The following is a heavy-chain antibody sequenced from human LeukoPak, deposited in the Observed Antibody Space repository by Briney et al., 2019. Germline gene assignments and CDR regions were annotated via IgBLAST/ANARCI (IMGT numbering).Heavy chain of an antibody. Sequence: GGSLRLSCAASGFSFTTCWMGWVRQAPGKGLEWVSAISGSGGSTYYADSVKGRFTISGDNSKNTLYLQMNSLRAEDTAVYYCAKDRSCSSTSCYGSFKFDYWGEGTLVTVSS. CDR2: ISGSGGST. J-gene: IGHJ4*02. CDR1: GFSFTTCW. D-gene: IGHD2-2*01. V-gene: IGHV3-23*01. CDR3: AKDRSCSSTSCYGSFKFDY.